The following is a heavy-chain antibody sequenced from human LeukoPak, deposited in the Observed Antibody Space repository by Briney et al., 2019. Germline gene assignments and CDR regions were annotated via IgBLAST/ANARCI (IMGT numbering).Heavy chain of an antibody. CDR2: ISSSSSTI. V-gene: IGHV3-48*01. CDR1: GFTFSSYS. D-gene: IGHD6-19*01. Sequence: PGGSLRLSCAASGFTFSSYSMNWVRQAPGKGLEWVSYISSSSSTIYYADSVKGRFTISRDNAKNSLYLQMNSLRAEDTAVYYCATYSSGWSPFDYWAREPWSPSPQ. J-gene: IGHJ4*02. CDR3: ATYSSGWSPFDY.